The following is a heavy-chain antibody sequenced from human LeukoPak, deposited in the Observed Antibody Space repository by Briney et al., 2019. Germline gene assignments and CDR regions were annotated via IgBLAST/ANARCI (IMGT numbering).Heavy chain of an antibody. J-gene: IGHJ4*02. D-gene: IGHD3-22*01. CDR1: GFTFDDYA. Sequence: EPGGSLRLSCAASGFTFDDYAMHWVRQAPGKGLEWVSLISGDGGSTYYADSVKGRFTISRDNSKNSLYLQMNSLRTEDTALYYCAKGVLPDYYDSSGYLWGQGTLVTVSS. CDR2: ISGDGGST. V-gene: IGHV3-43*02. CDR3: AKGVLPDYYDSSGYL.